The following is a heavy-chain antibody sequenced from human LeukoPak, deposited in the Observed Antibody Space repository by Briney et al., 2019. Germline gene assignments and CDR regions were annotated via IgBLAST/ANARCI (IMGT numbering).Heavy chain of an antibody. CDR2: IRYDGSNK. D-gene: IGHD3-3*01. CDR3: AKDLYDFWSGYYTGGTDY. Sequence: PGGSLRLSCAASGFTFSSYGMHWVRQAPGKGLEWVAFIRYDGSNKYYADSVKGRFTISRVNSKNTLYLQMNSLRAEDTAVYYCAKDLYDFWSGYYTGGTDYWGQGTLVTVSS. CDR1: GFTFSSYG. J-gene: IGHJ4*02. V-gene: IGHV3-30*02.